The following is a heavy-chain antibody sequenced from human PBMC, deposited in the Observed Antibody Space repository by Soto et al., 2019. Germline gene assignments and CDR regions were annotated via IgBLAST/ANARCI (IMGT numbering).Heavy chain of an antibody. CDR1: GFTFSNAW. D-gene: IGHD6-13*01. Sequence: GGSLRLSCAASGFTFSNAWMNWVRQAPGKGLEWVGRIKSKTDGGTTDYAAPVKGRFTISRDDSKNTLYLQMNSLKTEDTAVYYCTTDRGSSSWYPYYYYGMDVWGQGTTVTVSS. CDR3: TTDRGSSSWYPYYYYGMDV. CDR2: IKSKTDGGTT. J-gene: IGHJ6*02. V-gene: IGHV3-15*07.